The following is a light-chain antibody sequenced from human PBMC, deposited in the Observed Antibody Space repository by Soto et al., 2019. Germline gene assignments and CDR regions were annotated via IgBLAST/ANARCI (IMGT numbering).Light chain of an antibody. V-gene: IGKV1-5*03. CDR2: KAS. CDR3: QKYDSYALT. Sequence: DIQMTQSPSTLSASVGDRVTITCRASQSISSWLAWYQQKPGKAPKLLIYKASTLESGVPSRFSGSGSGTEFTLTISSLQPDDSATYYCQKYDSYALTFGGGTKVEIK. J-gene: IGKJ4*01. CDR1: QSISSW.